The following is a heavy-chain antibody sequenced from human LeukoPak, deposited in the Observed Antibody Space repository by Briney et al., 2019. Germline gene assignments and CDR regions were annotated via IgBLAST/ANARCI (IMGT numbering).Heavy chain of an antibody. J-gene: IGHJ4*02. Sequence: SETLSLTCTVSGGSISSSSYYWGWIRQPPGKGLEWIGSIYYSGSTYYNPSLKSRVTISVDTSKNQFSLKLSSVTAADTAVYYCARRKGRIYSSGWYPFDYWGQGTLVTVSS. CDR3: ARRKGRIYSSGWYPFDY. D-gene: IGHD6-19*01. CDR2: IYYSGST. CDR1: GGSISSSSYY. V-gene: IGHV4-39*07.